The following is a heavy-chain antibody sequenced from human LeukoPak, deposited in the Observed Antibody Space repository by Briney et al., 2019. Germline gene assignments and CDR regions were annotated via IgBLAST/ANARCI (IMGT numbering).Heavy chain of an antibody. CDR3: ARRFCSSVSCYDDDAFDV. CDR1: GHTFVSYG. D-gene: IGHD2-2*01. CDR2: ISGHNGKI. V-gene: IGHV1-18*01. Sequence: ASVNVSCKASGHTFVSYGISWVRQAPGQGLEWMGWISGHNGKINYAQKFQGRVTMTTDTSTSTAYLELRSLTSEDTAVYYCARRFCSSVSCYDDDAFDVWGQGTLVTVSS. J-gene: IGHJ3*01.